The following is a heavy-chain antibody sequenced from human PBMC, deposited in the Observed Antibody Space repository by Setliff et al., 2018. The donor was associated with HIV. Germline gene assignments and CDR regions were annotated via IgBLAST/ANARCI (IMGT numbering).Heavy chain of an antibody. Sequence: KPSETLSLTCAVSGGSISSRSHYWGWIRQPPGKGLEWIGSVSNSGSTYYNPSLKIRFTISVDTSKNQFSLKLSSVTAADTAVYYCARPSAGGGYNYWYFDLWGRGTLVTVSS. V-gene: IGHV4-39*01. D-gene: IGHD5-12*01. CDR1: GGSISSRSHY. CDR3: ARPSAGGGYNYWYFDL. CDR2: VSNSGST. J-gene: IGHJ2*01.